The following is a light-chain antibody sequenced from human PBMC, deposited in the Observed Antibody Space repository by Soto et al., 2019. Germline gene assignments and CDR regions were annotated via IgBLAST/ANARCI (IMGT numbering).Light chain of an antibody. J-gene: IGKJ1*01. Sequence: DVRLTQSPSSVSGSVGDSLTLTCRASETVTSYLNWYQQKPGKAPKLLIYGASTLQSGVPSRFSGSGTGTDFTLTIVNLQPDDFATYYCQQSYRFPKTFGRGTKVEV. V-gene: IGKV1-39*01. CDR3: QQSYRFPKT. CDR1: ETVTSY. CDR2: GAS.